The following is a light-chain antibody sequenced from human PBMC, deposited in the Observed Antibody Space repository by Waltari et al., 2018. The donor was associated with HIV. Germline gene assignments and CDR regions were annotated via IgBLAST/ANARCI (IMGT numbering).Light chain of an antibody. CDR3: GTWDSSLSAYV. CDR1: SSNIGNNY. V-gene: IGLV1-51*01. J-gene: IGLJ1*01. Sequence: QSVLTQPPSVSAAPGQKVTISCSGSSSNIGNNYVSWYQQLPGTAPKLLIYENNKRPSGIPDRFSGSKSGTSATLGITGRQTGDEADYYCGTWDSSLSAYVFGTGTKVTVL. CDR2: ENN.